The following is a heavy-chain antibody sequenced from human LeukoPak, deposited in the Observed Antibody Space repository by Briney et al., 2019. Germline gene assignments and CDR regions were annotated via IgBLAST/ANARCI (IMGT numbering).Heavy chain of an antibody. Sequence: GGSLRLSCAASGFTFSSYSMNWVRQAPGKGLEWVSYISSSSSTIYYADSVKGRFTISRDNAKNSLYLQMNSLRAEDTAVYYCARILAPDIAAALDYWGQGTLVTVSS. CDR2: ISSSSSTI. J-gene: IGHJ4*02. V-gene: IGHV3-48*04. D-gene: IGHD6-13*01. CDR3: ARILAPDIAAALDY. CDR1: GFTFSSYS.